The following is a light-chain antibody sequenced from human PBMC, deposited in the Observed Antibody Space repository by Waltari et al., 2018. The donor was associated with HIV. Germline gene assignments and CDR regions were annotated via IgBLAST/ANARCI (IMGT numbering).Light chain of an antibody. V-gene: IGLV2-14*01. CDR1: TSDVGGYNY. CDR3: SSYTRSSTHVV. J-gene: IGLJ2*01. CDR2: EVS. Sequence: QSALTQPASVSGSPGQSITISCTGTTSDVGGYNYVSWYQQHPGKAPKLRIYEVSKRPSGVSNRFAGSKYGNTASLTICGLQAEDEADYYCSSYTRSSTHVVFGGGTKLTVL.